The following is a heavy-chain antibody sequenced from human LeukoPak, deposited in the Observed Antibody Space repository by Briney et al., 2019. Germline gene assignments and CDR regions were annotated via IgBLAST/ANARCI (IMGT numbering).Heavy chain of an antibody. CDR2: IWYDGSHQ. D-gene: IGHD2-15*01. Sequence: GGSLRLSCAASRFTFSTYGMHRVRQAPGKGLEWVAVIWYDGSHQYYADSVKGRFTISRDNSKNTLDLQMNSLRVEDTAVYFCAKDKDTPATAQPQRGYFESWGQGTLVTVSS. V-gene: IGHV3-33*06. J-gene: IGHJ4*02. CDR1: RFTFSTYG. CDR3: AKDKDTPATAQPQRGYFES.